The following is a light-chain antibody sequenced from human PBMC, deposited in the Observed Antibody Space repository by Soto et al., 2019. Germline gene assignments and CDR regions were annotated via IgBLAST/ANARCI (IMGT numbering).Light chain of an antibody. Sequence: QSALTQPASVSGSPGQSITISCTGTSSDVGGYDYVSWYQQHPGKAPKLMIYNVRNRPSGVSNRFSGSKAGNMASLTISGLQAEDEAAYYCSSYTSSSTVVFGGGTKLTVL. CDR1: SSDVGGYDY. J-gene: IGLJ2*01. V-gene: IGLV2-14*01. CDR2: NVR. CDR3: SSYTSSSTVV.